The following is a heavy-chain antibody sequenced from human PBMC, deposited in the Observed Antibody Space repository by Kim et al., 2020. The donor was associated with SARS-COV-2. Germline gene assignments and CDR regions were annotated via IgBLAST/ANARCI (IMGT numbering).Heavy chain of an antibody. V-gene: IGHV3-21*01. CDR3: ARDPPSSYGDYWFDP. J-gene: IGHJ5*02. CDR1: GFTFSSYS. D-gene: IGHD4-17*01. CDR2: ISSSSSYI. Sequence: GGSLRLSCAASGFTFSSYSMNWVRQAPGKGLEWVSSISSSSSYIYYADSVKGRFTISRDNAKNSLYLQMNSLRAEDTAVYYCARDPPSSYGDYWFDPWGQGTLVTVSS.